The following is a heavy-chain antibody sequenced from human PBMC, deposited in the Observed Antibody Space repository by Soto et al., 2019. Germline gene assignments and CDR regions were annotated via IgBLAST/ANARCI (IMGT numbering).Heavy chain of an antibody. D-gene: IGHD1-26*01. Sequence: PGGSLRLSCAASGFTFSSYGMHWVRQAPGKGLEWVAVISYDGSSKYYGDSVKGRFTISRDNSKNTLYLQMNSLRAEDTAVYYCAKDHWEFTLDAFDIWGRGTMVTVSS. V-gene: IGHV3-30*18. CDR2: ISYDGSSK. CDR3: AKDHWEFTLDAFDI. CDR1: GFTFSSYG. J-gene: IGHJ3*02.